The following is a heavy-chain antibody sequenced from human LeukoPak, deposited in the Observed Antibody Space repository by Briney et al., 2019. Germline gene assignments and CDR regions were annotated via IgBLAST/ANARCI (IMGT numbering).Heavy chain of an antibody. D-gene: IGHD3-9*01. J-gene: IGHJ3*02. CDR2: ISSSSSYI. V-gene: IGHV3-21*01. Sequence: GGSLRLSCAASGFTFSSYSMNWVRQAPGKGLEWVSSISSSSSYIYYADSVKGRFTISRDNAKNTLYLQMNSLRAEDTAVYYCARGDAHYDILTGSKRAFDIWGQGTMVTVSS. CDR3: ARGDAHYDILTGSKRAFDI. CDR1: GFTFSSYS.